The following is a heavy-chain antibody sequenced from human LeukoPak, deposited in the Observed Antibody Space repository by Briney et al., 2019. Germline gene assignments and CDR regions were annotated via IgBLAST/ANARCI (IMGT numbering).Heavy chain of an antibody. CDR2: ISYSGST. CDR3: GRGGGIAVAGT. V-gene: IGHV4-39*01. CDR1: GGSISCSSWY. J-gene: IGHJ4*02. D-gene: IGHD6-13*01. Sequence: PSETLSLTCTVSGGSISCSSWYWGWIRQPPGKGLEWIGSISYSGSTYYNPSLKSRVIISVDTSKNQFSLKLTSVTAADTAVYYCGRGGGIAVAGTWGQGSLVTVSS.